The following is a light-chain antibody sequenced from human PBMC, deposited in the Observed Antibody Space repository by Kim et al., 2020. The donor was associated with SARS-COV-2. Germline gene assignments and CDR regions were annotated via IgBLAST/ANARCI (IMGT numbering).Light chain of an antibody. CDR2: GKN. V-gene: IGLV3-19*01. CDR3: NSRDSSGNHP. CDR1: SLRSYY. Sequence: SSELTQDPAVSVALGQTVRITCQGDSLRSYYASWYQQKQGQAPVLVIYGKNNRPSGIPDRFSGSSSGNTASLTITGAQAEDEADYYCNSRDSSGNHPFGGGTQLTVL. J-gene: IGLJ2*01.